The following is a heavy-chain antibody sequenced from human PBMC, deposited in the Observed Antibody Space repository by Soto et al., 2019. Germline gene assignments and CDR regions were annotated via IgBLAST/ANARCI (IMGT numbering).Heavy chain of an antibody. CDR2: IWYDGTNK. D-gene: IGHD6-13*01. V-gene: IGHV3-33*01. CDR3: ARSAGKGGIAAPIDY. CDR1: GFTFSSYG. Sequence: ESGGGVVQPGRSLRLSCASSGFTFSSYGMHWVRQAPGKGLEWVAVIWYDGTNKYYADSVKGRFTISRDNSKNTLFLQMDSLRAEDTAVYYCARSAGKGGIAAPIDYWGQGTLVTVSS. J-gene: IGHJ4*02.